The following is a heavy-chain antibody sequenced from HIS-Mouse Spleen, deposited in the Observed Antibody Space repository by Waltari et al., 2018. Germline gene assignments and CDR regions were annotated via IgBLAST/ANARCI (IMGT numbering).Heavy chain of an antibody. CDR2: IYYSGST. CDR1: GGSISSSSYY. CDR3: ARDQETFGGYGDYDWFDP. V-gene: IGHV4-39*07. J-gene: IGHJ5*02. Sequence: QLQLQESGTGLVKPSETLSLTCTVSGGSISSSSYYWGWIRPPPGKGLEWIGSIYYSGSTYYNPSLKSRVTISVDTSKNQFSLKLSSVTAADTAVYYCARDQETFGGYGDYDWFDPWGQGTLVTVSS. D-gene: IGHD4-17*01.